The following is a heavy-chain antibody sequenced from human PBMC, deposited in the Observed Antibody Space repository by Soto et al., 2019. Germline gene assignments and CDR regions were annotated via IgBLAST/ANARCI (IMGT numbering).Heavy chain of an antibody. CDR1: GFTFSGYA. V-gene: IGHV3-23*01. CDR3: AENYYGSGSYRY. J-gene: IGHJ4*02. Sequence: GGSLRLSCAASGFTFSGYAMSWVRQAPGKGLEWVSAISGSGGSTYYADSVKGRFTISRDNSKNTLYLQMNSLRAEDTAVYYCAENYYGSGSYRYWGQGTLVTVSS. D-gene: IGHD3-10*01. CDR2: ISGSGGST.